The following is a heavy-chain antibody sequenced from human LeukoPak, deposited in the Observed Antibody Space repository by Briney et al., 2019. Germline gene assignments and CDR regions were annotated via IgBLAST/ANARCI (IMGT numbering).Heavy chain of an antibody. CDR1: GFTFSSYA. V-gene: IGHV3-30*04. J-gene: IGHJ3*02. CDR3: ARELSYYYDSSGYEAFDI. D-gene: IGHD3-22*01. Sequence: GGSLRLSCAASGFTFSSYAMHWVRQAPGKGLEWVAVISYDGSNKYYADSVKGRFTISRDNSKNRLYLQMNSLRAEDTAVYYCARELSYYYDSSGYEAFDIWGQGTMVTVSS. CDR2: ISYDGSNK.